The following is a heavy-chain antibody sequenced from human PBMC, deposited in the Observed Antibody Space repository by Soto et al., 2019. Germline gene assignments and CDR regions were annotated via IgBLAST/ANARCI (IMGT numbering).Heavy chain of an antibody. CDR3: ASGVGATKYFDH. CDR2: IITMLGMA. Sequence: SCKASGITFSSYTISWVRQAPGQGLEWMGKIITMLGMADYAQRFQGRVTITADKSTDTVYMEMSSLRSEDTAVYYCASGVGATKYFDHWGQGPLVTVSP. V-gene: IGHV1-69*02. CDR1: GITFSSYT. D-gene: IGHD1-26*01. J-gene: IGHJ5*02.